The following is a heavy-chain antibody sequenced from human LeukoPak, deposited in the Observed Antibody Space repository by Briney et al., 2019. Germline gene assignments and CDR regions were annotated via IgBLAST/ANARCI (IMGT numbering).Heavy chain of an antibody. V-gene: IGHV4-59*01. Sequence: SETLSLTCTVSGGSISSYYWIWIRQPPGKGLEWIGDINYSGRTNYNPSLKSRVTTSLDTSKNQISLKLSSVTAADTAVYYCARPQTMGGSSPLGYWGQGTLVTVSS. CDR3: ARPQTMGGSSPLGY. D-gene: IGHD2-15*01. CDR1: GGSISSYY. CDR2: INYSGRT. J-gene: IGHJ4*02.